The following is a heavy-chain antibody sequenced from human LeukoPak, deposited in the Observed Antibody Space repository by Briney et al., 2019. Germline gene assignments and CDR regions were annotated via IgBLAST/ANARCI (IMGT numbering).Heavy chain of an antibody. D-gene: IGHD4-11*01. V-gene: IGHV3-23*01. CDR2: ISGSGGST. CDR3: AKDLSPRMTTFSWFDP. Sequence: GGSLRLSCAASRFTFSSYAMSWVRQAPGKGLEWVSAISGSGGSTYYADSVKGRFTISRDNSKNTLYLQMNSLRAEDTAVYYCAKDLSPRMTTFSWFDPWGQGTLVTVSS. CDR1: RFTFSSYA. J-gene: IGHJ5*02.